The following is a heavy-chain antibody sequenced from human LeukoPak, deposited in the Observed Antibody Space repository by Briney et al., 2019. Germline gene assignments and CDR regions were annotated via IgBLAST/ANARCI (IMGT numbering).Heavy chain of an antibody. CDR2: INHSGST. J-gene: IGHJ5*02. Sequence: SETLSLTCAVYGGSFSGYYWSWIRQPPGKGLEWIGEINHSGSTNYNPSLKSRVTISVDTSKNQFSLKLSSVTAADTAVYYCAREGECNGGSCYSGFDPWGQGTLVTVSS. CDR1: GGSFSGYY. CDR3: AREGECNGGSCYSGFDP. D-gene: IGHD2-15*01. V-gene: IGHV4-34*01.